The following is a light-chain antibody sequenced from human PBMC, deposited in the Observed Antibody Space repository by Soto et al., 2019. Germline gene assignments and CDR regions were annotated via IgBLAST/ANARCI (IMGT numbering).Light chain of an antibody. Sequence: QSALTQPASLSGSPGQSITISCTGTSSDIGGHNYVSWYRHHPGKAPQLVIYEVTNRPSGVSNRFSGSKSDNTASLTISGLQTEDEADYYCATWDSSLRALVFGGGTKLTVL. CDR3: ATWDSSLRALV. V-gene: IGLV2-14*01. J-gene: IGLJ2*01. CDR2: EVT. CDR1: SSDIGGHNY.